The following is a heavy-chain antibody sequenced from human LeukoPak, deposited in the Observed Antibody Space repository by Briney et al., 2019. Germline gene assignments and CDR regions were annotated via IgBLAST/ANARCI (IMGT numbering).Heavy chain of an antibody. CDR3: ARDLPRHAFDI. Sequence: ASVKVSCKASGYTFTSYYMHWVRQAPGQGLEWMGIINPSGGSTSYAQKFQGRVTMTRDTSISTDYMALSRLRSDDTAVYYCARDLPRHAFDIWGQGTMVTVSS. CDR2: INPSGGST. CDR1: GYTFTSYY. J-gene: IGHJ3*02. V-gene: IGHV1-46*01.